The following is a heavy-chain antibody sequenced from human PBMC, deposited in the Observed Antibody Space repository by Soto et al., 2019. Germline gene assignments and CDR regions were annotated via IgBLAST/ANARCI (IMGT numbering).Heavy chain of an antibody. CDR2: IYYSGST. CDR3: ASRKSSPYFDY. D-gene: IGHD3-10*01. J-gene: IGHJ4*02. CDR1: GGSVSSNSYS. Sequence: PSETLSLTCTVSGGSVSSNSYSWGWIRQSPGKGLEWFGNIYYSGSTYYNPSLKSRVTISIDTSKNQFSLKLSSVIAADTAVYYCASRKSSPYFDYWGQGTLVTVSS. V-gene: IGHV4-39*07.